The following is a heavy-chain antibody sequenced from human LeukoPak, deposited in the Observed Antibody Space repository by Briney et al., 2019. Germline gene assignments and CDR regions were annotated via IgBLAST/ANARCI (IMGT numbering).Heavy chain of an antibody. Sequence: GGSLRLSCAASGFTFSSYSMNWVRQAPGKGLEWVSSISSISDYIYYADSVKGRFTISRDNAKSSLYLQMNSLRCEDTAAYYCARVRSKSDFDYWGQGTLVTVSS. V-gene: IGHV3-21*01. CDR1: GFTFSSYS. CDR2: ISSISDYI. J-gene: IGHJ4*02. D-gene: IGHD3-3*01. CDR3: ARVRSKSDFDY.